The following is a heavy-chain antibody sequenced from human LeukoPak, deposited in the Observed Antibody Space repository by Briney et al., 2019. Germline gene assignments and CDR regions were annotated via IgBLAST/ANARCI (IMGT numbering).Heavy chain of an antibody. CDR3: ARGRVAAAGTPGY. Sequence: SETLSLTCAVYGGSFSGYYWSWIRQPPGNGLEWIGEINHSGSTNYNPSLKSRVTISVDTSKNQFSLKLSSVTAADTAVYYCARGRVAAAGTPGYWGQGTLVTVSS. CDR2: INHSGST. J-gene: IGHJ4*02. D-gene: IGHD6-13*01. CDR1: GGSFSGYY. V-gene: IGHV4-34*01.